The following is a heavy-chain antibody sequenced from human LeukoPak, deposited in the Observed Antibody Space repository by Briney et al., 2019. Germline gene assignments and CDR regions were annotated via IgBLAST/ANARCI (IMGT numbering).Heavy chain of an antibody. V-gene: IGHV4-34*01. Sequence: SETLSLTCAVYAESFSDYYWSWIRQPPGKGLEWIGEINHSGSTNYNPSLKSRVTISVDTSKNQFSLKLSSVTAADTAVYYCARGSSYGSDYWGQGTLVTVSS. J-gene: IGHJ4*02. CDR1: AESFSDYY. CDR2: INHSGST. D-gene: IGHD5-18*01. CDR3: ARGSSYGSDY.